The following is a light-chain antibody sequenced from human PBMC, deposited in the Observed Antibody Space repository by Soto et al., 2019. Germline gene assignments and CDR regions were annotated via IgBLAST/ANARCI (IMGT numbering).Light chain of an antibody. J-gene: IGKJ1*01. CDR3: QQYARSPLT. Sequence: EIVLTQSPGTLSLSPGDRATLSCRASQSVSNSYLAWYQQRPGQAPRLLIYNASSRATGIPDRFSGSGSGTDFTLTISRLEPEDFAVYYCQQYARSPLTFGQGTKVEI. CDR2: NAS. V-gene: IGKV3-20*01. CDR1: QSVSNSY.